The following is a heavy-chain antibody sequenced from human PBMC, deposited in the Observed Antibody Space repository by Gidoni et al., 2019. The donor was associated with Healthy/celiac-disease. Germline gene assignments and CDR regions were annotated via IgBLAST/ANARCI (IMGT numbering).Heavy chain of an antibody. D-gene: IGHD6-19*01. Sequence: EVQLVESGGGLVQPGRSLRLACTASGFTFGDYAMSWVRQAPGKGLEWVGFIRSKAYGGTTEYAASVKGRFTISRDDSKSIAYLQMNSLKTEDTAVYYCTRVSGYSSGWYARGAFDYWGQGTLVTVSS. V-gene: IGHV3-49*04. CDR2: IRSKAYGGTT. CDR3: TRVSGYSSGWYARGAFDY. J-gene: IGHJ4*02. CDR1: GFTFGDYA.